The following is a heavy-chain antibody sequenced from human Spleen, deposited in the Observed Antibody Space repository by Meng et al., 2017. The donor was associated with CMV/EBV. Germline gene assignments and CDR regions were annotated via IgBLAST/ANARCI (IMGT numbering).Heavy chain of an antibody. J-gene: IGHJ4*02. CDR2: ISNSAVNI. D-gene: IGHD6-6*01. V-gene: IGHV3-48*04. Sequence: GESLKISCAASGFTFSSYSMNWVRQAPGKGLEWISDISNSAVNIHYADSVKGRFTITRDNAKNSVYLQLNSRRGEDTAVYYCARIGYSSSGLDYWGQGSLVTVSS. CDR1: GFTFSSYS. CDR3: ARIGYSSSGLDY.